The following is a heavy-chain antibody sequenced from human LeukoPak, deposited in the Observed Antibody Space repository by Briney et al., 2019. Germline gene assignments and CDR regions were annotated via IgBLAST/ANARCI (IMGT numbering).Heavy chain of an antibody. J-gene: IGHJ4*02. V-gene: IGHV3-11*06. Sequence: GGSLRLSCAASGFTFSDYYMSWIRQAPGKGLEWVSYISSSSSYIYSADSVKGRFTISRDNARNSLYLRMNSLRAEDTAVYYCARDPGAYSSSPIDYWGQGTLVTASS. D-gene: IGHD6-6*01. CDR2: ISSSSSYI. CDR1: GFTFSDYY. CDR3: ARDPGAYSSSPIDY.